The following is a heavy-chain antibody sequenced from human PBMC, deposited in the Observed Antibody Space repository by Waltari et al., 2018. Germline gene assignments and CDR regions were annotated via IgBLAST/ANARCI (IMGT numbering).Heavy chain of an antibody. CDR3: ARGRETYSWSAWEF. J-gene: IGHJ3*01. CDR2: VMPTFATP. CDR1: GDTFRTYY. D-gene: IGHD3-3*01. V-gene: IGHV1-69*12. Sequence: QVQMVQSGPEVKQPGSSINVYCTTSGDTFRTYYFNWVRQAPGRGLEWLGGVMPTFATPNYAQTVRDRVTIIADESTNTVYLQLRSLTVGDTAVYYCARGRETYSWSAWEFWGPGTRISVSS.